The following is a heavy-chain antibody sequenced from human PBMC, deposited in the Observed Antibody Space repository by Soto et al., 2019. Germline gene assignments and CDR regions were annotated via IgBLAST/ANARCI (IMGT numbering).Heavy chain of an antibody. D-gene: IGHD2-8*01. V-gene: IGHV3-30-3*01. CDR3: ARSRNGAVPDSINF. Sequence: GGSLRLSCAASGFTFSRYAMHWVRQAPGEGLEWVAVISRDGSSKYYGDSVKGRFTVSRDNSNNTLYLSMTSLRPDDTAVFYCARSRNGAVPDSINFWGQGTLVTVSS. J-gene: IGHJ4*02. CDR2: ISRDGSSK. CDR1: GFTFSRYA.